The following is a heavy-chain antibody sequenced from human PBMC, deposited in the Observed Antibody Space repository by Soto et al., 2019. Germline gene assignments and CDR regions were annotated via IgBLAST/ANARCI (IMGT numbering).Heavy chain of an antibody. CDR2: VSAYNGNT. J-gene: IGHJ4*02. D-gene: IGHD1-26*01. Sequence: GASVTVSCKASGYTFTSYYINWVRQAPGQGLEWMGWVSAYNGNTHYEQKLQGRVTLTTDTSTSTAYMELRSLRSDDTAVYFCARGGQWDFLSDYWGQGTLVTVSS. V-gene: IGHV1-18*01. CDR1: GYTFTSYY. CDR3: ARGGQWDFLSDY.